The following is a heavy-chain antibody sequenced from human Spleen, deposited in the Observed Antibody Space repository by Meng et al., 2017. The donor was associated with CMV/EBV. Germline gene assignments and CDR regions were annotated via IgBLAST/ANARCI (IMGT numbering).Heavy chain of an antibody. J-gene: IGHJ4*02. CDR3: ARPFVEVNY. V-gene: IGHV3-66*03. Sequence: GESLKISCAASGFTVSSNYMSWVRQAPGKGLEWVSVIYSCGSTYYADSVKGRFTISRDNSKNTLYLQMNSLRAEDTAVYYCARPFVEVNYWGQGTLVTVSS. D-gene: IGHD2-21*01. CDR2: IYSCGST. CDR1: GFTVSSNY.